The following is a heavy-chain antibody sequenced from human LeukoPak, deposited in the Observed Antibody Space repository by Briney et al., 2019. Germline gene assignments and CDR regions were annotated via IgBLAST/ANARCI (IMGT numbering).Heavy chain of an antibody. CDR2: TSAYNGNT. Sequence: ASVKVSCKASGYTFTSYGISWVRQAPGQGLEWMGWTSAYNGNTNYAQKLQGRVTMTTDTSTSTAYMELRSLRSDDTAVYYCARGLRWLQSSGYYFDYWGQGTLVTVSS. CDR1: GYTFTSYG. V-gene: IGHV1-18*01. J-gene: IGHJ4*02. CDR3: ARGLRWLQSSGYYFDY. D-gene: IGHD5-24*01.